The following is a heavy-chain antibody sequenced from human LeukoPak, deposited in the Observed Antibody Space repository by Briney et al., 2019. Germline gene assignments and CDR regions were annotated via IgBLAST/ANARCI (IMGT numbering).Heavy chain of an antibody. CDR2: LFHSGST. Sequence: PSETLSLTCSVSTGSISSHYWSWIRQPPGNELGWIGYLFHSGSTNYNPSLQRRVTTAVDPSRNHSCLKLTSVTAADTAVYFCTGLLDNDSSGYPDTSDMWGQGTMVTVSS. D-gene: IGHD3-22*01. CDR3: TGLLDNDSSGYPDTSDM. J-gene: IGHJ3*02. CDR1: TGSISSHY. V-gene: IGHV4-59*11.